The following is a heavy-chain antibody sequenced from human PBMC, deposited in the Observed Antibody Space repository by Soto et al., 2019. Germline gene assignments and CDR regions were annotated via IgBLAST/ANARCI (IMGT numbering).Heavy chain of an antibody. Sequence: QVQLVQSGAEAKKPGSSVKVSCKTSGGTFSSYAISWVRQAPGQGLEWMGGLGPLFRTTNYAQKFQGRVTITADTSTYKVYMELSGLRSGDTAVYYCARGGYSSTWSNLWARSGLDGWCHGTTVTVSS. J-gene: IGHJ6*02. D-gene: IGHD6-13*01. V-gene: IGHV1-69*06. CDR1: GGTFSSYA. CDR3: ARGGYSSTWSNLWARSGLDG. CDR2: LGPLFRTT.